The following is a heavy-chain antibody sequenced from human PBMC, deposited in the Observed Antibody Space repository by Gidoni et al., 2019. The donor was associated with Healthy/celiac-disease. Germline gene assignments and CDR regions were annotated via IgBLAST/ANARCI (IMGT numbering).Heavy chain of an antibody. CDR2: INHSGST. Sequence: QVQLQQWGAGLLKPSETLSLTCAVYGGSFSGYYWSWIRQPPGKGLEWIGEINHSGSTNYNPSLKSRVTISVDTSKNQFSLKLSSVTAADTAVYYCASGGGLIVVVPAAMRFDYWGQGTLVTVSS. D-gene: IGHD2-2*01. CDR1: GGSFSGYY. J-gene: IGHJ4*02. CDR3: ASGGGLIVVVPAAMRFDY. V-gene: IGHV4-34*01.